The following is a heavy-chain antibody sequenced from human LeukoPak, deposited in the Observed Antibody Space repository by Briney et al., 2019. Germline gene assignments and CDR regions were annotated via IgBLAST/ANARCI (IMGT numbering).Heavy chain of an antibody. J-gene: IGHJ4*02. CDR2: ISDDGNNK. CDR1: GFTFSTYA. D-gene: IGHD1-7*01. Sequence: GGSLRLSCAASGFTFSTYAIHWVRQVPGKGLEWVAVISDDGNNKYYPDSVKGRFTISRDNSKNTLYLQMNSLRPEDTAVYYCARDIRTTYFDYWGQGTPVTVSS. CDR3: ARDIRTTYFDY. V-gene: IGHV3-30-3*01.